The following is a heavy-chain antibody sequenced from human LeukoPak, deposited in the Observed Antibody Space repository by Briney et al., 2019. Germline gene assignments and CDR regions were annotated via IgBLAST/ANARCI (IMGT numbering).Heavy chain of an antibody. Sequence: GGSLRLSCTASGFTFGDYAMSLFRQAPGKGLEWVGFIRSKAYGGTTEYAASVKGRFTISRDDSKSIAYLQMNSLKTEDTAVYYCTRPQWDPYGAFDIWGQGTMVTVSS. CDR1: GFTFGDYA. CDR2: IRSKAYGGTT. V-gene: IGHV3-49*03. CDR3: TRPQWDPYGAFDI. J-gene: IGHJ3*02. D-gene: IGHD1-26*01.